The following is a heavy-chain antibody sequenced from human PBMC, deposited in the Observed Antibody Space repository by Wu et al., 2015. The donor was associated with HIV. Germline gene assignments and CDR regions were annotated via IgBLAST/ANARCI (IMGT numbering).Heavy chain of an antibody. D-gene: IGHD3-16*01. CDR2: MNPNSGNT. V-gene: IGHV1-8*02. CDR3: AVLYDVEGDKAILDH. CDR1: GYSFNGYY. Sequence: QVQLVQSGAEVKKPGASVKVSCKASGYSFNGYYMHWVRQAPGQGLEWMGWMNPNSGNTGYRQRFQGRVTMTRDNSITTAYMELRGLRSEDTAIYYCAVLYDVEGDKAILDHWGQGTVVTVSS. J-gene: IGHJ4*02.